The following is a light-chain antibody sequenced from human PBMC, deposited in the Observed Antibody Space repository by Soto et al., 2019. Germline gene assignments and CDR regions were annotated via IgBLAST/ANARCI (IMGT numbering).Light chain of an antibody. J-gene: IGLJ1*01. CDR2: GNS. V-gene: IGLV1-40*01. CDR1: RSNIGTGYD. CDR3: QSFDSSRFYV. Sequence: QSVLTQSPSASGTPGQRVTISCSGSRSNIGTGYDVHWYQQLPGTAPKLLIYGNSNRPSGVPDRFSGSKSGTSASLAITGLQAEDEADYYCQSFDSSRFYVFGTGTKLTVL.